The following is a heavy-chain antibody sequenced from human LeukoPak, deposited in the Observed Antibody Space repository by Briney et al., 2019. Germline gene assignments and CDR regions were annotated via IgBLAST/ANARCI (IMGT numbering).Heavy chain of an antibody. V-gene: IGHV3-23*01. CDR2: ISGSGGST. CDR3: AKRLAVDYYYFDY. J-gene: IGHJ4*02. Sequence: GGSLRLSCAASGFTFSSYGMHWVRQAPGKGLEWVSAISGSGGSTYYADSVKGRFTISRDNSKNTLYLQMNSLRAEDTAVYYCAKRLAVDYYYFDYWGQGTLVTVSS. CDR1: GFTFSSYG. D-gene: IGHD6-19*01.